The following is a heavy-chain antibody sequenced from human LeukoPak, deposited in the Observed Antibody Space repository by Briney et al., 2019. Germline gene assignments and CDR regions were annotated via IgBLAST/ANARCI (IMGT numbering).Heavy chain of an antibody. Sequence: SETLSLTCSVSGGSISSSSYYWGWIRQPPGKGLEWIGSIYHSGSTYYNPSLKSRVTISVDTSKNQFSLKLSSVTAADTAVYYCATCPYSSGWYKKNWFDPWGQGTLVTVSS. J-gene: IGHJ5*02. CDR2: IYHSGST. D-gene: IGHD6-19*01. V-gene: IGHV4-39*07. CDR3: ATCPYSSGWYKKNWFDP. CDR1: GGSISSSSYY.